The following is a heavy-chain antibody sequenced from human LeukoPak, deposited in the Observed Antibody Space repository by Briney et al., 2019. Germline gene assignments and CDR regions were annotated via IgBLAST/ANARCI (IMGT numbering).Heavy chain of an antibody. J-gene: IGHJ4*02. CDR2: ISGSGGST. V-gene: IGHV3-23*01. CDR3: AKVIYDFWSGYYG. Sequence: GGSLRLSCAASGFTFSSYAMSWVRQAPGKGLEWVSAISGSGGSTYYADSVKGRFTISRDNSKNTLYLQMNSLRAEDTAIYYCAKVIYDFWSGYYGWGQGTLVTVFS. D-gene: IGHD3-3*01. CDR1: GFTFSSYA.